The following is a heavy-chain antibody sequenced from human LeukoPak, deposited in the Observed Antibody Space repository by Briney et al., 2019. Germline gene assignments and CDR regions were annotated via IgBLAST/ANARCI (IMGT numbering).Heavy chain of an antibody. CDR1: GYTFTGYY. Sequence: ASVKVSCKASGYTFTGYYLHWVRQAPGQGLEWVGWINPNNGGTNYAQKFQGRVTMTRDTSISTAYMELSRLRSDDTAVYYCARWGRGSYYAPFFDYWGQGTLVTVSS. J-gene: IGHJ4*02. D-gene: IGHD1-26*01. CDR2: INPNNGGT. V-gene: IGHV1-2*02. CDR3: ARWGRGSYYAPFFDY.